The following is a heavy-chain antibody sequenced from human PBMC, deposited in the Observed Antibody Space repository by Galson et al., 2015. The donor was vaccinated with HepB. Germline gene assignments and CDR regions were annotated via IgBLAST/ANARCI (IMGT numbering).Heavy chain of an antibody. CDR2: ISAYNGNT. J-gene: IGHJ4*02. CDR1: GYTFTCYG. CDR3: ARDPQGGHLGGYFGY. D-gene: IGHD2-15*01. V-gene: IGHV1-18*01. Sequence: SVKVSCKASGYTFTCYGISWVRQAPGQGLEWMGWISAYNGNTNYAQKLQGRVTMTTDTSTSTAYMELRSLRSDDTAVYYCARDPQGGHLGGYFGYWGQGTLVTVSS.